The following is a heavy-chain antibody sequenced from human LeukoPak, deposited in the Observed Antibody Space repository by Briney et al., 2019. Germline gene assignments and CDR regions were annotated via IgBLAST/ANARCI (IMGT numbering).Heavy chain of an antibody. J-gene: IGHJ6*02. CDR3: AREIRVGATTSGYYYYGMDV. V-gene: IGHV1-18*01. CDR1: GYTFTSYG. D-gene: IGHD1-26*01. Sequence: ASVKVSCKASGYTFTSYGISWVRQAPGQGLEWMGWISAYNGNTNYAQKLQGRVTMTTDTSTSTAYVELRSLRSDDTAVYYCAREIRVGATTSGYYYYGMDVWGQGTTVTVSS. CDR2: ISAYNGNT.